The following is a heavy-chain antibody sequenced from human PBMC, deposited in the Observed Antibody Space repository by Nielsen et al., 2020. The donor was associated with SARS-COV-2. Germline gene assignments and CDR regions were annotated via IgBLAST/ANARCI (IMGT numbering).Heavy chain of an antibody. J-gene: IGHJ4*02. CDR3: ARLRYGNQDY. CDR2: INTKTGNP. CDR1: GYTFTSYA. Sequence: ASVKVSCKASGYTFTSYAMSWVRQAPGQGLEWMGWINTKTGNPTYAQGFTGRFVFSPDTSVSTAYLQISSLKPEDTAVYYCARLRYGNQDYWGQGTLVTVSS. D-gene: IGHD3-9*01. V-gene: IGHV7-4-1*02.